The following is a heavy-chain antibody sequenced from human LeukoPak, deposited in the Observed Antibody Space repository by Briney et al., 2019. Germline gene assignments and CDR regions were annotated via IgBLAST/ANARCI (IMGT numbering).Heavy chain of an antibody. CDR1: GFPFRSFA. CDR2: ISGSGGST. J-gene: IGHJ4*02. Sequence: PGGSLSLSCAASGFPFRSFAKSCARRSRGEGVEWVSAISGSGGSTYYAESVKGRFTISRDNSKNTLYLQMNSLRAEDTAVYYCARDSGGDYGDYSFDYCGQGTLVTVSS. D-gene: IGHD4-17*01. CDR3: ARDSGGDYGDYSFDY. V-gene: IGHV3-23*01.